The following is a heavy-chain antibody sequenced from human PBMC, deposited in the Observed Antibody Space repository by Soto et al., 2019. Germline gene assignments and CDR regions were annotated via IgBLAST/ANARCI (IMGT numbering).Heavy chain of an antibody. Sequence: SVKVSCKASGGTFSSYAISWVRQAPGQGLEWMGGIIPIFGTANYAQKFQGRVTITADESTSTAYMELSSLRSEDTAVYYCARSSTGWNYGALAGYFDYWGQGTLVTVSS. CDR2: IIPIFGTA. CDR1: GGTFSSYA. V-gene: IGHV1-69*13. J-gene: IGHJ4*02. CDR3: ARSSTGWNYGALAGYFDY. D-gene: IGHD1-7*01.